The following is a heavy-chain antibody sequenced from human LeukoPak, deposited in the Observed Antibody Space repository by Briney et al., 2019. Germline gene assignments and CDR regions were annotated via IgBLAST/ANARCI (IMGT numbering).Heavy chain of an antibody. CDR2: INWNGGST. CDR1: GFTFDDYG. D-gene: IGHD3/OR15-3a*01. CDR3: ARQGLYDSSDFWTFQH. V-gene: IGHV3-20*04. Sequence: GGSLRLSCAASGFTFDDYGMSWVRQAPGKGLEWVSGINWNGGSTGYADSVKGRFTISRDNAKNSLYLQMNSLRAEDTAVYYCARQGLYDSSDFWTFQHWGQGTLVTVSS. J-gene: IGHJ1*01.